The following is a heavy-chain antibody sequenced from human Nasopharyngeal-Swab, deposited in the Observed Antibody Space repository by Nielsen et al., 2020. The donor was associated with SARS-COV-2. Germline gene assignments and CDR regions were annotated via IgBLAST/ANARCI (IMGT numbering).Heavy chain of an antibody. J-gene: IGHJ3*02. CDR3: VKDLRGNYAFDI. V-gene: IGHV3-30*18. CDR2: ISYDGSKE. Sequence: GESLKISCAASGFTFSSYGMHWVRQAPGKGLEWVAVISYDGSKEYYADSVKGRFTISRDNSKNTLYLQMSSLRAEDTALYWCVKDLRGNYAFDIWGQGTMVTVSS. D-gene: IGHD3-10*01. CDR1: GFTFSSYG.